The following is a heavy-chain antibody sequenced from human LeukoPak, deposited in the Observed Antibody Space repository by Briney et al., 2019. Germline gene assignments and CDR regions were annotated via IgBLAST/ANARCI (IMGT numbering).Heavy chain of an antibody. D-gene: IGHD5-18*01. J-gene: IGHJ4*02. CDR1: DDSITSVY. V-gene: IGHV4-4*09. CDR3: ARTARVFDY. CDR2: TYVGGDT. Sequence: SETLPLICTVSDDSITSVYWSWIRQPPGKGLEVIGYTYVGGDTNYNPSLKSRVTMSLDTSKHQVSLKMTSVTAADTAVYYCARTARVFDYWGPGILVTVSS.